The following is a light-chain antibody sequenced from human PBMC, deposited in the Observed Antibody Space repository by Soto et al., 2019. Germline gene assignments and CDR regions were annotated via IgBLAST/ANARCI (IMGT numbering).Light chain of an antibody. V-gene: IGLV2-14*01. CDR1: GSDVGGYDY. Sequence: QSALTQPASVSGSPGQSITISCTGTGSDVGGYDYVSWYQHHPGKAPKVMIYEVTNRPSGVSNRFSGSKSGNTASLTISGLLAEDEADYYSSSYTSSSTYVFDTGTKVTVL. J-gene: IGLJ1*01. CDR2: EVT. CDR3: SSYTSSSTYV.